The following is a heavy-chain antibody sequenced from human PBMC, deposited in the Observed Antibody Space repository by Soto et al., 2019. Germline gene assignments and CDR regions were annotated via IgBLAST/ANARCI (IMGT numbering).Heavy chain of an antibody. D-gene: IGHD2-15*01. Sequence: EVQLVDSGGGWVQPGGSVRLSCAASGFTFSTYSMNWVRQAPGKGLEWVSFISSSGGTIYYADSVKGRFTISRDNAKNSLYLQMNSLSDEDTAVYYCARLSVRYCSGGSCSQLDYWGQGTLVTVSS. V-gene: IGHV3-48*02. CDR1: GFTFSTYS. CDR2: ISSSGGTI. J-gene: IGHJ4*02. CDR3: ARLSVRYCSGGSCSQLDY.